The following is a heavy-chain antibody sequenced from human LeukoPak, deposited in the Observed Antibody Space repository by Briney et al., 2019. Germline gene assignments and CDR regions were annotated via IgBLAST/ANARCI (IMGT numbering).Heavy chain of an antibody. CDR2: ISSSSSYI. Sequence: PGGSLRLSCAASGFTFSSYSMNWVRQAPGEGLEWVSSISSSSSYIYYADSVKGRFTISRDNAKNSLYLQMNSLRAEDTAVYYCARPMVRGVNWFDPWGQGTLVTVSS. V-gene: IGHV3-21*01. CDR3: ARPMVRGVNWFDP. J-gene: IGHJ5*02. CDR1: GFTFSSYS. D-gene: IGHD3-10*01.